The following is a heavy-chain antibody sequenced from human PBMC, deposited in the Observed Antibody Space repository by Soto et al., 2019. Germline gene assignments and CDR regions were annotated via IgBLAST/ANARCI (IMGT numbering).Heavy chain of an antibody. D-gene: IGHD5-12*01. CDR2: ISNDENIK. Sequence: GGSLRLSCVASGFNFGNFGMHWPRQAPGKGLEWLTVISNDENIKQDSVRGRFAIARDNSKNTLYLHLSSLRAEDTAIYYCARGLRGVLDYWGQGTLVTVSS. CDR3: ARGLRGVLDY. J-gene: IGHJ4*02. CDR1: GFNFGNFG. V-gene: IGHV3-33*01.